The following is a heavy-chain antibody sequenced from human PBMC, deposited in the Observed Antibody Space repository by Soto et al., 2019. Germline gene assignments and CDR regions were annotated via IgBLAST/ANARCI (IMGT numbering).Heavy chain of an antibody. CDR2: ISNDGNKI. V-gene: IGHV3-30*18. CDR1: GFTFSHYG. Sequence: GGSLRLSCAASGFTFSHYGLHWVRQAPGKGLEWVAFISNDGNKIFHGDSVMGRFTISRDNSKNTLYLQMNSLRLEETALYYCAKDRIGYGSHSSGYYFAMDVWGQGTTVTVSS. J-gene: IGHJ6*02. CDR3: AKDRIGYGSHSSGYYFAMDV. D-gene: IGHD5-18*01.